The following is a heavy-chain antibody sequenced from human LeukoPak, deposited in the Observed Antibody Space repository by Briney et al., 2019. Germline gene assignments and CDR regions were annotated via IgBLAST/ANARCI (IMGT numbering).Heavy chain of an antibody. J-gene: IGHJ5*02. D-gene: IGHD5-18*01. CDR3: ARDMGYSYGQYNWFDP. CDR1: GGSISSYY. CDR2: IDYSGYT. V-gene: IGHV4-59*01. Sequence: SETLSLTCTVSGGSISSYYWSWIRQTPGKGLEWIGYIDYSGYTNYNPSLKTRVTISVDASNNQFSLKLSSVTAADTAVYYCARDMGYSYGQYNWFDPWGQGTLVTVSS.